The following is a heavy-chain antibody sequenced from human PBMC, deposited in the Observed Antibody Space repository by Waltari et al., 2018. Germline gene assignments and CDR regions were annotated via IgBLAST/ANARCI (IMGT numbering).Heavy chain of an antibody. V-gene: IGHV3-7*01. D-gene: IGHD2-21*02. CDR3: ARDIRLRYYYYMDV. CDR2: IKQDGSEK. Sequence: EVQLVESGGGLVQPGGSLRLSCAASGFTFSSYWMSWVCQAPGKGLEWVANIKQDGSEKYYVDSVKGRFTISRDNAKNSLYLQMNSLRAEDTAVYYCARDIRLRYYYYMDVWGKGTTVTVSS. J-gene: IGHJ6*03. CDR1: GFTFSSYW.